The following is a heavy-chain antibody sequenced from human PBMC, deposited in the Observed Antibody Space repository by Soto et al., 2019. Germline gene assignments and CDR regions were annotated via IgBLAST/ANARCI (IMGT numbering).Heavy chain of an antibody. D-gene: IGHD6-13*01. CDR1: GGSISSTNW. J-gene: IGHJ5*02. V-gene: IGHV4-4*02. CDR3: ASVIATAVHWFDP. CDR2: IYHSGST. Sequence: QVQLQESGPGLVKPSGTLSLTCAVSGGSISSTNWWSWVRQPPGKGLEWIGDIYHSGSTNYNPSLKSRVTISVDKSKTPFSLKLSSVTAAATAVYYCASVIATAVHWFDPRGQGTLVPVSS.